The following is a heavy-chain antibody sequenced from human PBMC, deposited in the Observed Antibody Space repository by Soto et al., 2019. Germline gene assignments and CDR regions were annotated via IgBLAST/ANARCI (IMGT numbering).Heavy chain of an antibody. J-gene: IGHJ5*02. Sequence: ESGGGLVKPGGSLRLSCAASGFTFSSYSMNWVRQAPGKGLEWVSSISSSRSYIYYADSVKGRFTISRDNAKNSLYLQMNSLRAEDTAVYYCARFGVVAARGPWGQGTLVTVSS. CDR3: ARFGVVAARGP. CDR1: GFTFSSYS. D-gene: IGHD2-15*01. V-gene: IGHV3-21*01. CDR2: ISSSRSYI.